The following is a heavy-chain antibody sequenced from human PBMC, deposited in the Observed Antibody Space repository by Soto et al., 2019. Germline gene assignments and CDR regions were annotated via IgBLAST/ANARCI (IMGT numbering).Heavy chain of an antibody. V-gene: IGHV6-1*01. CDR3: ARVLDSSGWLVSPPNAFDI. J-gene: IGHJ3*02. CDR1: GDSVSSNSAA. D-gene: IGHD6-19*01. CDR2: TYYRSKWYN. Sequence: SQTLSLTCAISGDSVSSNSAAWNWIRQSPSRGLEWLGRTYYRSKWYNDYAVSVKSRITINPDTSKNQFSLQLNSVTPEDTAVYYCARVLDSSGWLVSPPNAFDIWGQGTMVTVSS.